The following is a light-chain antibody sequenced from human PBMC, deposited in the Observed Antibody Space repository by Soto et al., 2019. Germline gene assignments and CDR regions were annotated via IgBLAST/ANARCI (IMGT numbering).Light chain of an antibody. J-gene: IGLJ1*01. CDR3: SSYAGFNNYV. Sequence: QSVLTQPPSAYGSPGQSVTISCTGTGGDVGGYNYVSWYQQHPGKVPRLIIYDVNKRPSGVPDRFSGSKSDNTASLTVSGLQAEDEADYYCSSYAGFNNYVFGTGTKVTVL. CDR1: GGDVGGYNY. V-gene: IGLV2-8*01. CDR2: DVN.